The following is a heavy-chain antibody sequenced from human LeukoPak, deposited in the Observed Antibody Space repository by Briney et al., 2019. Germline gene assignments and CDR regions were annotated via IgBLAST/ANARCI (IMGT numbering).Heavy chain of an antibody. CDR1: GFTFSSYS. CDR3: ARDGSLRYFDWLPPNFDY. D-gene: IGHD3-9*01. CDR2: ISSSSTTI. J-gene: IGHJ4*02. V-gene: IGHV3-48*01. Sequence: GGSLRLSCAASGFTFSSYSMMWVRQALGKGLEWVSYISSSSTTIHYADSVKGRFTISRDNAKNSVYLQMNSLRAEDTAVYYCARDGSLRYFDWLPPNFDYWGQGTLVTVSS.